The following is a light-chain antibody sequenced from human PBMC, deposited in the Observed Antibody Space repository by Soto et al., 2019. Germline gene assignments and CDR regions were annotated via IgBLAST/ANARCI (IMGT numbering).Light chain of an antibody. J-gene: IGKJ4*01. CDR1: QSISNY. Sequence: DIQMTQSPFSLPASVGDRVNITFRASQSISNYLNWYQQKPGRAPSLLIHGASSLQGGVPSRFSGSGSGTDFTLTISSLQPEDFTTYYCHQTYSAPLTFGGGTKVEI. CDR2: GAS. CDR3: HQTYSAPLT. V-gene: IGKV1-39*01.